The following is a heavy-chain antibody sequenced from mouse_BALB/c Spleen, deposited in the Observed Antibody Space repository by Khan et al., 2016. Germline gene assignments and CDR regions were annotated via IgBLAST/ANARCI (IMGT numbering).Heavy chain of an antibody. CDR1: GYTFTNFG. D-gene: IGHD2-4*01. V-gene: IGHV9-3-1*01. J-gene: IGHJ4*01. Sequence: QIQLVQSGPELKKPGETVKISCKASGYTFTNFGMNWVKQAPGKGLKWMGWINTYTGDPTYADDFKGRFAFSLETSASTAYLQINNLKNEYTATYFCARRSTMIYYYAMDYWGQGTSVTVSS. CDR3: ARRSTMIYYYAMDY. CDR2: INTYTGDP.